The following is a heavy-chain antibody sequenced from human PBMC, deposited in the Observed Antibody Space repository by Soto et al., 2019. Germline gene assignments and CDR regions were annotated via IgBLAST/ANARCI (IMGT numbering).Heavy chain of an antibody. CDR3: ARRMPSATTGGVDY. CDR2: LWYDGSNGRNE. CDR1: GFTFSTYG. Sequence: QVQLVESGGGVVLPGMSLRLSCAASGFTFSTYGMHWVRQAPGKGLEWVAVLWYDGSNGRNEYYADSVKGRFTIYRDNSKKTLYLQMNSLRAEDTVIYYCARRMPSATTGGVDYWGQGALVTVSS. J-gene: IGHJ4*02. V-gene: IGHV3-33*01. D-gene: IGHD1-26*01.